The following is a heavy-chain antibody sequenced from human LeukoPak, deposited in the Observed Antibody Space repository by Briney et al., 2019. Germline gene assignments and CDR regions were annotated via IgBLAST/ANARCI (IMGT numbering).Heavy chain of an antibody. CDR1: GFTFSSYS. V-gene: IGHV3-21*01. CDR2: ISSSSSYI. J-gene: IGHJ6*03. Sequence: GGSLRLSCAASGFTFSSYSMNWVRQAPGKGLEWVSSISSSSSYIYYADSVKGRFTISRDNAKNSLYLQMNSLRAEDTAVYYCARVYGSGSYHYYYYMDVWGKGTTVTISS. CDR3: ARVYGSGSYHYYYYMDV. D-gene: IGHD3-10*01.